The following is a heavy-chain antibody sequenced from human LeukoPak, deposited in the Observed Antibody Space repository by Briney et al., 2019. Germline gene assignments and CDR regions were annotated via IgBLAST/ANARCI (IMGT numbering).Heavy chain of an antibody. V-gene: IGHV4-61*05. CDR3: AREGPGYGDYGFDY. Sequence: TSETLSLTCTVSGGSMNSSSDYWGWIRQPPGKGLEWIGYIYYSGSTNYNLSLKSRVTISVDTSKNQFSLKLSSVTAADTAVYYCAREGPGYGDYGFDYWGQGTLVTVSS. CDR2: IYYSGST. J-gene: IGHJ4*02. CDR1: GGSMNSSSDY. D-gene: IGHD4-17*01.